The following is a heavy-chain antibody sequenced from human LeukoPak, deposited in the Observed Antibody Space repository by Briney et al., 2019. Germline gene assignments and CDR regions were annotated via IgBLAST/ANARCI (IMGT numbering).Heavy chain of an antibody. Sequence: ASVKVSCKASGYTFTSYDINWVRQATGQGLEWMGWMNPNSGNTGYAQKFQGRVTMTRNTSISTAYMELSSLRSEDTAVYYCARTVVPAAMAYYYYYYGMDVWGQGTTVTVSS. CDR2: MNPNSGNT. D-gene: IGHD2-2*01. CDR3: ARTVVPAAMAYYYYYYGMDV. CDR1: GYTFTSYD. J-gene: IGHJ6*02. V-gene: IGHV1-8*01.